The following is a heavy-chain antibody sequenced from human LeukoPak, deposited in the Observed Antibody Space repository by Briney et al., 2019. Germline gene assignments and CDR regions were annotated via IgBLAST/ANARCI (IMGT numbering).Heavy chain of an antibody. CDR3: ARGDCSVSGCHGGNWFDP. Sequence: GASVKVSCKASVYTFTGYYIHWVRQAPGQGLEWMGWISPNSGATNYAQSFQGRVTMTRDTSTNTAHMELSRLRSDDTAVYYCARGDCSVSGCHGGNWFDPWGQGTPVTVSS. D-gene: IGHD2-15*01. CDR2: ISPNSGAT. J-gene: IGHJ5*02. V-gene: IGHV1-2*02. CDR1: VYTFTGYY.